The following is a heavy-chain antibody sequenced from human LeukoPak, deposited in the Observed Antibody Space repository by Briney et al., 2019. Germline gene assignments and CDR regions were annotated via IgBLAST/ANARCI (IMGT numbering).Heavy chain of an antibody. CDR1: GFTVSSNY. CDR2: LYTGGTT. D-gene: IGHD5-12*01. Sequence: PGGSLRLSCAASGFTVSSNYMSWVRQAPGKGLEWVSVLYTGGTTYYADSVKGRFTISRDNSKNTVYLDMNSLRAEDTAVYYCARAVDIVATTPFDLWGQGTMVTVSS. J-gene: IGHJ3*01. V-gene: IGHV3-66*01. CDR3: ARAVDIVATTPFDL.